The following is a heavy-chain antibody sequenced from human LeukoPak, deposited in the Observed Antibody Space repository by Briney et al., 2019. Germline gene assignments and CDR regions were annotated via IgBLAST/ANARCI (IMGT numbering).Heavy chain of an antibody. CDR3: AKAEGGWSGNLDY. CDR2: IRYDGENK. J-gene: IGHJ4*02. CDR1: GFIFSSYG. Sequence: GGSLRLSCAASGFIFSSYGMHWVRQAPGKGLEWVSYIRYDGENKYYADSVKGRFTISRDNSKNTMDLQMNSPRGEDTAVHYCAKAEGGWSGNLDYWGQGTLVTVSS. V-gene: IGHV3-30*02. D-gene: IGHD6-19*01.